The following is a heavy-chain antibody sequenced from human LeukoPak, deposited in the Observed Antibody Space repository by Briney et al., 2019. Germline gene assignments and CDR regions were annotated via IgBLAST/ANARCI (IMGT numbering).Heavy chain of an antibody. CDR3: ARGTYYDFWSGSSNSYYFDY. V-gene: IGHV3-23*01. D-gene: IGHD3-3*01. CDR2: ISGSGGST. J-gene: IGHJ4*02. Sequence: GGSLRLSCAASGFTFSSYAMSWVRQAPGKGLEWVSAISGSGGSTYYADSVKGQFTISRDNSKNTLYLQMNSLRAEDTAVFYCARGTYYDFWSGSSNSYYFDYWGQGTLVTVSS. CDR1: GFTFSSYA.